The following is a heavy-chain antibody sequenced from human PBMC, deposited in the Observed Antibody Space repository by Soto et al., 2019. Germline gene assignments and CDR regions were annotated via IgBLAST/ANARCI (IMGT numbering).Heavy chain of an antibody. Sequence: GGSLRLSCSASGFTFSSYGMHWVRQAPGKGLEYVSAISSNGGSTYYADSVKGRFTISRDNSKNTLYLQMSSLRGEDTAVYYCVKAHGYDFDYWGQGTLVTVSS. CDR3: VKAHGYDFDY. V-gene: IGHV3-64D*06. CDR1: GFTFSSYG. J-gene: IGHJ4*02. CDR2: ISSNGGST. D-gene: IGHD5-12*01.